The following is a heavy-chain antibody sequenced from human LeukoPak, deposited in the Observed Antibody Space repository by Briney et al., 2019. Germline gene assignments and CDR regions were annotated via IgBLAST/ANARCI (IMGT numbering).Heavy chain of an antibody. J-gene: IGHJ4*02. V-gene: IGHV3-21*01. D-gene: IGHD3-22*01. Sequence: PGGSLRLSCAASGFTFNNYNMNWVRQAPGRALEWVSSITSSGTYIFYADSVKGRFTISRDNSKNTLYLQMNSLRAEDTAVYYCARDGWMRYYDSSGYSSLFAFRFDYWGQGTLVTVSS. CDR1: GFTFNNYN. CDR2: ITSSGTYI. CDR3: ARDGWMRYYDSSGYSSLFAFRFDY.